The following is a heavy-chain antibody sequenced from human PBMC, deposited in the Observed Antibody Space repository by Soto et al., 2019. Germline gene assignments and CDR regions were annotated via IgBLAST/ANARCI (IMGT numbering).Heavy chain of an antibody. Sequence: QVQLQQSGPGLVRPSEALTLTCDVSGAXXXXNXXXXXXXXXXXXXXWXGYVHYSGLANYNPALTRRVTIEMETSNIRLFLKVDTVTAEDTAVYYGARALDYDLWGGRNWFDPWGQGILVTVSS. CDR1: GAXXXXNX. D-gene: IGHD3-3*01. CDR3: ARALDYDLWGGRNWFDP. J-gene: IGHJ5*02. CDR2: VHYSGLA. V-gene: IGHV4-59*01.